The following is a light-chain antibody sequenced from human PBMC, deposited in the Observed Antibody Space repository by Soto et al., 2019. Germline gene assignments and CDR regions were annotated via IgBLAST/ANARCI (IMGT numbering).Light chain of an antibody. CDR2: GAS. J-gene: IGKJ2*02. CDR1: QRVTSRF. V-gene: IGKV3-20*01. CDR3: QQYDSSPCT. Sequence: EIVLTQSPGTLSLSPGEGATLSCRASQRVTSRFIAWYQQKPGQAPRLLIYGASRGAPGIPDRFSGSGSGTDFTFTISRLEPEDFAVYYCQQYDSSPCTFGQGTKLEIK.